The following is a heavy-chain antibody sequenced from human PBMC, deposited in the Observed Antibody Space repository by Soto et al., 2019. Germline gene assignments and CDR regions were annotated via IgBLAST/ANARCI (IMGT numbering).Heavy chain of an antibody. V-gene: IGHV4-38-2*01. CDR1: GGSISSGYY. CDR3: ASNGDRLGAFDI. J-gene: IGHJ3*02. Sequence: SETLSLTCAVSGGSISSGYYWGWIRQPPGKGLEWIGSIYHSGSTYYNPSLKSRVTISVDTSKNQFSLKLSSVTAADTAVYYCASNGDRLGAFDIWGQGTMVTVSS. D-gene: IGHD2-8*01. CDR2: IYHSGST.